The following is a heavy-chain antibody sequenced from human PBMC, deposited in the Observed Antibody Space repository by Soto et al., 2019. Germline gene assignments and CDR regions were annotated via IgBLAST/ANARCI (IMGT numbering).Heavy chain of an antibody. V-gene: IGHV3-23*01. CDR3: AKEDCTAVTTPGCYFDY. J-gene: IGHJ4*02. CDR1: GFTFSNYA. D-gene: IGHD4-17*01. Sequence: GGSLRLSCAASGFTFSNYAMSWVRQAPGKGLEWVSSISAGGDNTYYADSVKGRFTISRDISKNTLYLQMNSLRAEDTAVYHCAKEDCTAVTTPGCYFDYWGQGTLVTVSS. CDR2: ISAGGDNT.